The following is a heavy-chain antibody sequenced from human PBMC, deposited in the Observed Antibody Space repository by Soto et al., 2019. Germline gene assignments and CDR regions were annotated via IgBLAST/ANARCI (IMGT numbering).Heavy chain of an antibody. CDR2: INHSGST. J-gene: IGHJ4*02. Sequence: PSETLSLTCAVYGGSFSGYYWSWIRQPPGKGLEWIGEINHSGSTNYNPSLKSRVTMSVDTSKNQFSLKLSSVTAADTAVYYCARASSSDIDYWGQGTLVTVSS. CDR3: ARASSSDIDY. D-gene: IGHD2-2*01. V-gene: IGHV4-34*01. CDR1: GGSFSGYY.